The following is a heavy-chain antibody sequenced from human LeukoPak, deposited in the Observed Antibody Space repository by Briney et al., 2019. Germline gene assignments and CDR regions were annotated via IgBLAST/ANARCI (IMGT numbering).Heavy chain of an antibody. CDR2: ISGSGGST. J-gene: IGHJ4*02. V-gene: IGHV3-23*01. Sequence: GGSLRLSCAASGFTSSSYAMTWVRQDPGKGLEWVSSISGSGGSTYYADSVKGRFTISRDNSTNTLYLQINSLRAEDTAVYYCARGDWVFDYWGQGTLVTVSS. D-gene: IGHD3-9*01. CDR3: ARGDWVFDY. CDR1: GFTSSSYA.